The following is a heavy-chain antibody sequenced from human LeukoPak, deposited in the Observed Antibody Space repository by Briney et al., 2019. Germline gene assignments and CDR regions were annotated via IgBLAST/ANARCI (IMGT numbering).Heavy chain of an antibody. V-gene: IGHV4-59*01. CDR1: GGSFSSYY. D-gene: IGHD4-23*01. J-gene: IGHJ4*02. Sequence: PSETLSLACAVYGGSFSSYYWSWIRRPPGKGLEWIGYIFYSGTTNYNPSLKSRVTISVDTSQNQFSLRLSSVTAADTAVYYCARGGTVVNGFDYWGLGTLVTVSS. CDR3: ARGGTVVNGFDY. CDR2: IFYSGTT.